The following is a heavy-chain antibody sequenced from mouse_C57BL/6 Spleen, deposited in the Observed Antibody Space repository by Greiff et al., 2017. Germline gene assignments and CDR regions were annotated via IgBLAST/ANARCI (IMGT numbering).Heavy chain of an antibody. V-gene: IGHV1-15*01. D-gene: IGHD3-2*02. CDR3: TREGGQLRLPSWFAY. CDR2: IDPETGGT. J-gene: IGHJ3*01. CDR1: GYTFTDYE. Sequence: VQLQQPGAELVRPGASVTLSCKASGYTFTDYEMHWVKQTPVHGLEWIGAIDPETGGTAYNQKFKGKAILTADKSSSTAYMELRSLTSEDSAVYYCTREGGQLRLPSWFAYWGQGTLVTVSA.